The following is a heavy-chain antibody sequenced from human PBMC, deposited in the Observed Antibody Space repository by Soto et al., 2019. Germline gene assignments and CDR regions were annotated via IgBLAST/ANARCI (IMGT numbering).Heavy chain of an antibody. Sequence: SETLSLTCTVSGGSISSYYWIWIRQPPGKGLEWIGYIYYSGSTNYNPSLKSRFTISRDNGKNSLYLQMNSLRPEDTALYYCAKDHYASAIYGMDVWGQGTTVTLSS. CDR3: AKDHYASAIYGMDV. CDR1: GGSISSYY. CDR2: IYYSGST. V-gene: IGHV4-59*01. J-gene: IGHJ6*02. D-gene: IGHD3-16*01.